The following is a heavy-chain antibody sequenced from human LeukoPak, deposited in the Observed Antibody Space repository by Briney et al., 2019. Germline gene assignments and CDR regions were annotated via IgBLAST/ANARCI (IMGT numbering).Heavy chain of an antibody. V-gene: IGHV3-48*02. J-gene: IGHJ2*01. D-gene: IGHD3-22*01. CDR2: ISRSGDTI. Sequence: GGSLRLSCAAYGFTFNYHSMDWVRQAPGKGLEWISYISRSGDTIYYADSVKGRFTISRDNANNSLYLQMNSLRDEDTAVYFCARLLKYYYDSSGYGEDWYFDLWGRGTLVTVSS. CDR3: ARLLKYYYDSSGYGEDWYFDL. CDR1: GFTFNYHS.